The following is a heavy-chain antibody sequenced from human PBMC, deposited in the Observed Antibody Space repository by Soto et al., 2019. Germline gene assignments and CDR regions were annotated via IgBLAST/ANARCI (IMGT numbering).Heavy chain of an antibody. V-gene: IGHV1-18*01. CDR3: ARSVRLFGAVISSIYGMDV. J-gene: IGHJ6*02. Sequence: QVQLVQSGAEVKKPGASVKVSCKASGYTFTSYGISWVRQAPGQGLEWMGWISAYNGNTNYAQKLQGRVTMTTDTSTSTAYMELRSLRSDDTAVYYCARSVRLFGAVISSIYGMDVWGQGTTVTVSS. CDR1: GYTFTSYG. CDR2: ISAYNGNT. D-gene: IGHD3-3*01.